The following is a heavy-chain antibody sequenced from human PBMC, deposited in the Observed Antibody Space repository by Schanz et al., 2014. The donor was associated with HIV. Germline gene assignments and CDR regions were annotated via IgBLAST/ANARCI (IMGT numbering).Heavy chain of an antibody. CDR2: ISPDGDTQ. V-gene: IGHV3-30*03. CDR3: ARERIQLWSTGTYYFDY. J-gene: IGHJ4*02. Sequence: QGQLVESGGGVVRPGRSLRLSCTATGFTFNVYGMHWVRQAPGKGLEWVARISPDGDTQHYADSLKGRFTISRDNFKNTLDLQMDSLRAEDTAMYYCARERIQLWSTGTYYFDYWGQGNLLTVSS. CDR1: GFTFNVYG. D-gene: IGHD5-18*01.